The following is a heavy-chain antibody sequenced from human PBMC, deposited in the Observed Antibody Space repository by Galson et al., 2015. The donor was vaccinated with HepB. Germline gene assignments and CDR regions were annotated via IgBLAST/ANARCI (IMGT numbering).Heavy chain of an antibody. Sequence: LSLTCAVYGGSFSGYYWSWIRQPPGKGLEWIGEINHSGSTNYNPSLKSRVTISLDTSKNQFSLKLSSVTAADTAVYYCARGGGGYRRMGWFDPWGQGTLVTVSS. V-gene: IGHV4-34*01. CDR1: GGSFSGYY. J-gene: IGHJ5*02. CDR2: INHSGST. CDR3: ARGGGGYRRMGWFDP. D-gene: IGHD5-18*01.